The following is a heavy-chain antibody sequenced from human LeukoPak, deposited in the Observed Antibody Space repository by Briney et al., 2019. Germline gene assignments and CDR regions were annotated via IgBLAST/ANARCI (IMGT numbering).Heavy chain of an antibody. CDR2: IGIDSGNT. J-gene: IGHJ4*02. Sequence: GVSLRLSCTASGFPFIEYSMNWVRQAPGKGLEWISYIGIDSGNTKYADSVRGRFTISADKAKNSLYLQMNSLRVEDTAVYYCARDHNYAFDNWGQGTLVSVAS. CDR3: ARDHNYAFDN. V-gene: IGHV3-48*01. D-gene: IGHD1-1*01. CDR1: GFPFIEYS.